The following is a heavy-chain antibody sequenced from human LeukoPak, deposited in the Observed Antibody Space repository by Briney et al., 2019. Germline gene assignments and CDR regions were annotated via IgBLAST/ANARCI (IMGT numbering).Heavy chain of an antibody. D-gene: IGHD2-2*01. Sequence: GGSLRLSCAASGFTFSSYAMHWVRQAPGKGLEWVAVISYDGSNKYYADSVKGRFTISRDNSKNTLYLQMNSLRAEDTAVYYCARDGIVVVPAATLRSYYYMDVWGKGTTVTVSS. V-gene: IGHV3-30-3*01. CDR2: ISYDGSNK. CDR3: ARDGIVVVPAATLRSYYYMDV. J-gene: IGHJ6*03. CDR1: GFTFSSYA.